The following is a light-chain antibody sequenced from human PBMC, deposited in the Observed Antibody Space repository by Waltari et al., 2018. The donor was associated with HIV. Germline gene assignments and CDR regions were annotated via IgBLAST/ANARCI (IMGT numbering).Light chain of an antibody. Sequence: QSALTQPASVSGSPGQSITISCIGTSSDIGNYDLVSWYQQHPGKAPKLLIFEVTKRPPGVSNRFSGSKSGNTASLTISGLQVEDEADYFCYSYAGSSTLVLFGGGTKLTVL. J-gene: IGLJ2*01. CDR2: EVT. CDR3: YSYAGSSTLVL. CDR1: SSDIGNYDL. V-gene: IGLV2-23*02.